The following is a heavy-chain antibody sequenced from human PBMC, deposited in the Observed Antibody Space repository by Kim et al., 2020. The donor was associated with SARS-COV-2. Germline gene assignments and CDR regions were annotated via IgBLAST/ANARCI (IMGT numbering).Heavy chain of an antibody. V-gene: IGHV1-58*01. CDR3: AADLDYCSGGSCYSGPAEYFQH. J-gene: IGHJ1*01. CDR1: GFTFTSSA. Sequence: SVKVSCKASGFTFTSSAVQWVRQARGQRLEWIGWIVVGSGNTNYAQKFQERVTITRDMSTSTAYMELSSLRSEDTAVYYCAADLDYCSGGSCYSGPAEYFQHWGQGTLVTVSS. CDR2: IVVGSGNT. D-gene: IGHD2-15*01.